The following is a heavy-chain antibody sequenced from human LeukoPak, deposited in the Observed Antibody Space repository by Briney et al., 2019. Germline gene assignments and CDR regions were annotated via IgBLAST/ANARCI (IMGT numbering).Heavy chain of an antibody. D-gene: IGHD3-3*01. CDR3: AKFVEGYYYMDV. CDR2: IIPIFGTA. V-gene: IGHV1-69*05. J-gene: IGHJ6*03. Sequence: ASVKVSCKASGGTFSSYAISWVRQAPGQGLEWMGGIIPIFGTANYAQKFQGRVTITTDESTSTAYMELSSLRSEDTAVYYCAKFVEGYYYMDVWGKGTTVTVSS. CDR1: GGTFSSYA.